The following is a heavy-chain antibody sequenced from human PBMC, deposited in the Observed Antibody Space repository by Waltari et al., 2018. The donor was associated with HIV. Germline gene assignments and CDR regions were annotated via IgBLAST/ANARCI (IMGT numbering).Heavy chain of an antibody. D-gene: IGHD6-19*01. J-gene: IGHJ4*02. CDR1: GFTFSGAT. Sequence: EVQLLESGGDLGRPGWSPKLSCAAPGFTFSGATMHWVRQTSGKGLEWVGRIRTTANSYATAYAASVKGRFIISRDDSKNTAYLQMNNLKTEDTAVYYCTRRVAAVDGTGYWGQGTLVTVSS. V-gene: IGHV3-73*01. CDR2: IRTTANSYAT. CDR3: TRRVAAVDGTGY.